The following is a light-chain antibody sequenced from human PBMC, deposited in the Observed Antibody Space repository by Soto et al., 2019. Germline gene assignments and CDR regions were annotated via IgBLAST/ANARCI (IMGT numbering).Light chain of an antibody. CDR3: MQNTHWPHT. CDR2: DVS. V-gene: IGKV2-30*01. Sequence: DVVLTKFHPSLPVTPEHPASISCRSRQSLVSSNGKTYLSWYHQRPGKPPRRLLYDVSDRDSGVPDRFSGSGSGTDFTLKISRMEAEDVGIYYCMQNTHWPHTFGQGTKLEIK. J-gene: IGKJ2*01. CDR1: QSLVSSNGKTY.